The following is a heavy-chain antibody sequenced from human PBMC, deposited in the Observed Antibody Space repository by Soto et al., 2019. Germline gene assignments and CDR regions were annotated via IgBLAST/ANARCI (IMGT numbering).Heavy chain of an antibody. CDR1: GYTFSSFG. Sequence: QVQLVQSGAEVKKPGASVKVSCKASGYTFSSFGISWVRQAPGQGLEWMGWISPYNGNTNYAQKVQGRVTMTTDIPTTTAYMELRSLRSDDTGVYYCARDEWGTGWDVLRPTTATMAVWGRGTTVSVSS. J-gene: IGHJ6*02. V-gene: IGHV1-18*01. CDR2: ISPYNGNT. D-gene: IGHD1-26*01. CDR3: ARDEWGTGWDVLRPTTATMAV.